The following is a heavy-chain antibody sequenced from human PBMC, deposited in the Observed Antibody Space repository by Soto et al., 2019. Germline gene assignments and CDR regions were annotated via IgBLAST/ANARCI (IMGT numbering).Heavy chain of an antibody. V-gene: IGHV1-69*13. J-gene: IGHJ5*02. CDR3: ARDPDYGDYPRWFDP. D-gene: IGHD4-17*01. CDR1: GGTFSSYA. CDR2: IIPIFGTA. Sequence: SVKVSCKASGGTFSSYAISWVRQAPGQGLEWMGGIIPIFGTANYAQKFQGRVTITADESTSTAYMELSSLRSEDTAVYYCARDPDYGDYPRWFDPWGQGTLVTVSS.